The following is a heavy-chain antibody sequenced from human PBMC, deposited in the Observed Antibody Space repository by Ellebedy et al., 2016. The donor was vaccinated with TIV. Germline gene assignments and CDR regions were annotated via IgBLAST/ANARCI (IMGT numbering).Heavy chain of an antibody. CDR1: GFTFSSYW. J-gene: IGHJ4*02. CDR2: IKQDGTEK. D-gene: IGHD3-10*01. Sequence: PGGSLRLSCAASGFTFSSYWMSWVRQAPGKGLEWVANIKQDGTEKYYVDSVKGRITISRDNAKNSLYLQMNSLRVEDTAVYYCARDKRGYYGSGSYSHWGQGTLVTVSS. V-gene: IGHV3-7*04. CDR3: ARDKRGYYGSGSYSH.